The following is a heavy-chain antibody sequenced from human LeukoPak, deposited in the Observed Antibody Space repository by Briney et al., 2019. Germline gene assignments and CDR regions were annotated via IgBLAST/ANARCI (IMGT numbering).Heavy chain of an antibody. Sequence: SETLSLTCTVSGGSISGYYWSWIRQPAGKGLEWIGRIYSSGSTNYNPSLKSRVTISVDTSKNQFSLKLSSVTAADTAVYYCARDLPYYDFWSGPLGYYMDVWGKGTTVTVSS. D-gene: IGHD3-3*01. V-gene: IGHV4-4*07. CDR2: IYSSGST. CDR3: ARDLPYYDFWSGPLGYYMDV. J-gene: IGHJ6*03. CDR1: GGSISGYY.